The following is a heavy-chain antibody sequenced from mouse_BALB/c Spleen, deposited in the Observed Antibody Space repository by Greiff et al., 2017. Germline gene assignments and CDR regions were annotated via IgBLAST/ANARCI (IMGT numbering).Heavy chain of an antibody. CDR1: GFTFSSYG. V-gene: IGHV5-6-3*01. Sequence: DVHLVESGGGLVQPGESLKLSCAASGFTFSSYGMSWVRQTPDKRLELVATINSNGGSTYYPDSVKGRFTISRDNAKNTLYLQMSSLKSEDTAMYYCARDKDYRYPYAMDYWGQGTSVTVSS. D-gene: IGHD2-14*01. J-gene: IGHJ4*01. CDR2: INSNGGST. CDR3: ARDKDYRYPYAMDY.